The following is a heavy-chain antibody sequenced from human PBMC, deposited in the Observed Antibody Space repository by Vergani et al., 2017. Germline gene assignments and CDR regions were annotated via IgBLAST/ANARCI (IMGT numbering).Heavy chain of an antibody. J-gene: IGHJ6*02. V-gene: IGHV1-69-2*01. D-gene: IGHD4-17*01. CDR1: GYTFTDHY. CDR3: ATPQTVTTGGMEV. CDR2: VDPEDGET. Sequence: EVQLVQSGAEVKKPGATMKISCKVSGYTFTDHYMHWLKQAPGKGLEWMGLVDPEDGETIYAEKFKGRVTIAADTSTDTAHVELSSLRSEDTAVYYCATPQTVTTGGMEVWGQGTTVIVSS.